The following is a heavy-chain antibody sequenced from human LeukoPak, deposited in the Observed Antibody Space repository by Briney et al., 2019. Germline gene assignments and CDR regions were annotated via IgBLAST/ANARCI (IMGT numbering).Heavy chain of an antibody. CDR1: GGSISSSGYY. Sequence: SETLSLTCIVSGGSISSSGYYWDWIRQPPGKGLEWIGTIYYSGSTYYNPSLKSRVTISVDTSKNQFSLKLSSVTAADTAVYYCARDNGLCSSTSCYLGWFDPWGQGTLVTVSS. J-gene: IGHJ5*02. CDR2: IYYSGST. CDR3: ARDNGLCSSTSCYLGWFDP. D-gene: IGHD2-2*01. V-gene: IGHV4-39*07.